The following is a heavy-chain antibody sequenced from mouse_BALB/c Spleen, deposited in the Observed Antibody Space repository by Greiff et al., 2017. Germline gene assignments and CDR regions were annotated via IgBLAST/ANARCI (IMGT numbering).Heavy chain of an antibody. V-gene: IGHV1S81*02. CDR2: INPSNGGT. Sequence: QVQLQQSGAELVKPGASVKLSCKASGYTFTSDYLYWVKQRPGQGLEWIGEINPSNGGTNFNEKFKSKATLTVDKSSSTAYMQLSSLTSEDSAVYYCTRAHYYGFDYWGQGTTLTVSS. D-gene: IGHD1-2*01. CDR1: GYTFTSDY. CDR3: TRAHYYGFDY. J-gene: IGHJ2*01.